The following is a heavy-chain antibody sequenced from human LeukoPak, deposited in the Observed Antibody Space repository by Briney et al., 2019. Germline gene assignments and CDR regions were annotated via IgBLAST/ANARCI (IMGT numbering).Heavy chain of an antibody. Sequence: GGSLRLSCAASGFTFSSYSMNWVRQAPGKGLEWVSYISSSSSTIYYADSVKGRFTISRDNAKNSLYLQMNSLRAEDTAVYYCARETITIFGDQEVDYWGQGTLVTVSS. V-gene: IGHV3-48*04. J-gene: IGHJ4*02. CDR3: ARETITIFGDQEVDY. D-gene: IGHD3-3*01. CDR2: ISSSSSTI. CDR1: GFTFSSYS.